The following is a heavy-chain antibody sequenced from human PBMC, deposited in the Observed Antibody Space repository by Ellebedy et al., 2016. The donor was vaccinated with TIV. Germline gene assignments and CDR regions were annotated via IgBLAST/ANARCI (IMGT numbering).Heavy chain of an antibody. Sequence: MPSETLSLTCTVSGASISSAYWSWIRQSPGKGLEWIGYIYYSGITAYNPSLKIRVTFSTDTSKNQLSLKLTSVTAADTAVYYCAIPGGLDERGVNAFDFWGPGTMVTVSS. J-gene: IGHJ3*01. CDR3: AIPGGLDERGVNAFDF. V-gene: IGHV4-59*01. CDR2: IYYSGIT. CDR1: GASISSAY. D-gene: IGHD3/OR15-3a*01.